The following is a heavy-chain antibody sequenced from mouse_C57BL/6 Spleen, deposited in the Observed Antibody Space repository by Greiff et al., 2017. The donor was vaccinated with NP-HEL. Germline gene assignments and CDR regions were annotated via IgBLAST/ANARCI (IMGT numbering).Heavy chain of an antibody. V-gene: IGHV1-9*01. CDR1: GYTFTGYW. CDR2: ILPGSGST. CDR3: ARKWSDKGYAMDY. D-gene: IGHD1-3*01. Sequence: VKLMESGAELMKPGASVKLSCKATGYTFTGYWIEWVKQRPGHGLEWIGEILPGSGSTNYNEKFKGKATFTADTSSNTAYMQLSSLTSEDSAICDCARKWSDKGYAMDYWGQGTSVTVSS. J-gene: IGHJ4*01.